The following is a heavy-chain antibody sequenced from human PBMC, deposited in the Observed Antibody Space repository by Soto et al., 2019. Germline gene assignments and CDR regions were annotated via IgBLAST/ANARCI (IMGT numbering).Heavy chain of an antibody. J-gene: IGHJ4*02. CDR3: ARDFYPLAYYFDY. CDR2: ISGNDGKA. Sequence: ASVKVSCKASGYRFTNHGISWVRQAPGQGLEWMGWISGNDGKAKYARKFQGRVTMTTDTSTSTAYMEMNSLRHDDTAVYYCARDFYPLAYYFDYWGQGTLVTVSS. V-gene: IGHV1-18*01. CDR1: GYRFTNHG.